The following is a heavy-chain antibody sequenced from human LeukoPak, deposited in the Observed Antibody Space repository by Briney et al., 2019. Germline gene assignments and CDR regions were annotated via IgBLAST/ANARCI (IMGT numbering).Heavy chain of an antibody. D-gene: IGHD3-22*01. CDR3: ARDGLYYYDSSGYYSSRFDYFDY. CDR2: ISYDGSNK. Sequence: HPGGSLRLSCAASGFTFSSYAMHWVRQAPGKGLEWVAVISYDGSNKYYADSVEGRFTISRDNSKNTLYLQMNSLRAEDTAVYYCARDGLYYYDSSGYYSSRFDYFDYWGQGTLVTVSS. V-gene: IGHV3-30-3*01. CDR1: GFTFSSYA. J-gene: IGHJ4*02.